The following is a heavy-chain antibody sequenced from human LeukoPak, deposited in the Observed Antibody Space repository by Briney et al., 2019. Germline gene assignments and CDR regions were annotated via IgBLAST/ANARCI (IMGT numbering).Heavy chain of an antibody. V-gene: IGHV4-39*01. CDR1: GGSINSSSYY. CDR3: ARHKVRGVIYYYYMDV. J-gene: IGHJ6*03. Sequence: PSETLSLTCTVSGGSINSSSYYWGWIRQPPGKGLEWIGSIFYSGNTYDNPSLKSRVTISVDTSKNQFSLKLNSVTAADTAVYYCARHKVRGVIYYYYMDVWGKGTTVTISS. D-gene: IGHD3-10*01. CDR2: IFYSGNT.